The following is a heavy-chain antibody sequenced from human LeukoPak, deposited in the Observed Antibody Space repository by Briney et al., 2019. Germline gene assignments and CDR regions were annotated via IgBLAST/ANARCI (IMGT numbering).Heavy chain of an antibody. CDR1: GGSISSYY. CDR2: IYYSGST. Sequence: NASETLSLTCTVSGGSISSYYWSWIRQPPGKGLEWIGYIYYSGSTNYNPSLKSRVTISVDTSKNQFSLKLSSVTAADTAVYYCARTDRRLQPDYWGQGTLVTVSS. CDR3: ARTDRRLQPDY. V-gene: IGHV4-59*08. J-gene: IGHJ4*02. D-gene: IGHD5-24*01.